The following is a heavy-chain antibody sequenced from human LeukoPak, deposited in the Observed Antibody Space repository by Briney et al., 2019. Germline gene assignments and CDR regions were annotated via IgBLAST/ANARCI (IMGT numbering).Heavy chain of an antibody. Sequence: SETLSLTCTVSGGSISSYYWSWIRQPPGKGLEWIGYIYTSGSTNYNPSLKSRVTISADTSENQFSLKLSSVTAADTAVYYCARGDWSGYYMDVWGKGTTVTVSS. V-gene: IGHV4-4*09. J-gene: IGHJ6*03. CDR2: IYTSGST. D-gene: IGHD2-21*02. CDR1: GGSISSYY. CDR3: ARGDWSGYYMDV.